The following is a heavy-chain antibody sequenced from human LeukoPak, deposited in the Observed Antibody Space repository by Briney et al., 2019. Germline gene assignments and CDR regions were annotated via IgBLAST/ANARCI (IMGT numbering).Heavy chain of an antibody. CDR1: GGSISSGSYY. J-gene: IGHJ4*02. CDR3: ARDQGGSHHFDY. V-gene: IGHV4-61*09. CDR2: IYTSGST. D-gene: IGHD1-26*01. Sequence: SETLSLACTVSGGSISSGSYYWYWIRQPAGKGLEWIGHIYTSGSTNYNPSLKSRVTMSVDTSKNQFSLKLSSVTAADTAVYYCARDQGGSHHFDYWGQGTLVTVSS.